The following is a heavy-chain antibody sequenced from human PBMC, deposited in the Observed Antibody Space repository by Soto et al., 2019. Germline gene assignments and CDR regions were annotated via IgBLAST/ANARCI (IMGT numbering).Heavy chain of an antibody. D-gene: IGHD5-12*01. CDR1: GGTFSSYA. CDR2: IVPIVDTS. Sequence: QVQLVQSGAEVRQPASSVKVSCKTSGGTFSSYAISWVRQAPGQGLEWMGGIVPIVDTSTYAQKFQGRVTITAAESTSNAYMELSSLRSDDTAIYYCVRVVAIPGYPDNWGQGTLVTVSS. J-gene: IGHJ4*02. V-gene: IGHV1-69*12. CDR3: VRVVAIPGYPDN.